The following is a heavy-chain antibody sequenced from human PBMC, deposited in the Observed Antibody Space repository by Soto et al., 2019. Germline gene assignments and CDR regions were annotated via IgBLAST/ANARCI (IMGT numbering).Heavy chain of an antibody. CDR1: GFTFSSYA. V-gene: IGHV3-30-3*01. D-gene: IGHD3-10*01. Sequence: QVQLVESGGGVVQPGRSLRLSCAASGFTFSSYAMHWVRQAPGKGLVWVAGTSYDGSNKYYADSVKGRFTISRDNSMNTLYVQTNSLRAEDTAVYYCAREVVGSGNYFSFPDYWGQGTLVTVSS. CDR2: TSYDGSNK. CDR3: AREVVGSGNYFSFPDY. J-gene: IGHJ4*02.